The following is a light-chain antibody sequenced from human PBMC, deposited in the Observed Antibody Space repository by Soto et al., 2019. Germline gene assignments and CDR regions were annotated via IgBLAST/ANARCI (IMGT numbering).Light chain of an antibody. V-gene: IGKV3-20*01. CDR2: GAS. J-gene: IGKJ1*01. Sequence: EIVLTQSPCTLSLSPGERATLSCRASQSVSSSYLAWYQQKPGQAPRLLIYGASSRATGSPDRFSGSGSGTDFTLTISSMEHEDFAVYYCQQYGSSHPWTFGQGTKVEIK. CDR3: QQYGSSHPWT. CDR1: QSVSSSY.